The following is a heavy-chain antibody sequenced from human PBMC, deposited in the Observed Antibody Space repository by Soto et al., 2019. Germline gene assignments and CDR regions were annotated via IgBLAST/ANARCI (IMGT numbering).Heavy chain of an antibody. V-gene: IGHV5-51*01. J-gene: IGHJ4*02. CDR1: GYSYTNYW. CDR3: ARPDSSGYYVN. CDR2: IYPVDSDT. D-gene: IGHD3-22*01. Sequence: GESLKISCKVSGYSYTNYWIAWVRQMPGKGLEWMGIIYPVDSDTRYSPSFQGQVTISADKSITTAYLQWSSLKASDTAMYYCARPDSSGYYVNWGQGTLVTVSS.